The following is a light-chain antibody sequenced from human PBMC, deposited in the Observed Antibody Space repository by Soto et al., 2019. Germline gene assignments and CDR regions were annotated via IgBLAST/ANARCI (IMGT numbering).Light chain of an antibody. CDR1: QSVSTN. J-gene: IGKJ1*01. Sequence: VMTQSPATLSVSPGERATLSCRASQSVSTNLAWYQQRPGQAPRLIISGAYTRATGIPARFSGSGSGTELTLTISSLQSEDFAVYYCHQRQSWPRTFGQGTKVDI. CDR3: HQRQSWPRT. CDR2: GAY. V-gene: IGKV3-15*01.